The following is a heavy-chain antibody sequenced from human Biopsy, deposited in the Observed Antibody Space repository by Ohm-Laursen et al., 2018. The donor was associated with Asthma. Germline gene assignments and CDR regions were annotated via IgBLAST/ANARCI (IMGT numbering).Heavy chain of an antibody. Sequence: ASVKVSCKASGCTFINNDINWVRQAAGQGLEWMGWMNPNSGNTGYAQKFHGRVTMTRDTSTSTVYMELSSLSSEDTAVYYCARGYSGSDRIVYYYSGLEVWGQGTTVTVSS. D-gene: IGHD5-12*01. J-gene: IGHJ6*02. CDR2: MNPNSGNT. CDR3: ARGYSGSDRIVYYYSGLEV. V-gene: IGHV1-8*01. CDR1: GCTFINND.